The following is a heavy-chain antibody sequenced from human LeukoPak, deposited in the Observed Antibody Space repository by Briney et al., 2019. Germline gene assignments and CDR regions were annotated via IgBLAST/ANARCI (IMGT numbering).Heavy chain of an antibody. D-gene: IGHD6-6*01. CDR1: GFTFSSYA. V-gene: IGHV3-64*01. CDR3: ARAYVYSSSSAWFDP. CDR2: ISSNGGST. Sequence: PGGSLTLSCAASGFTFSSYAMHWVRQPPAKGLEYVSAISSNGGSTYYANSVKGRFTISRDNSKNTLYLQMGSLRAEDMAVYYCARAYVYSSSSAWFDPWGQGTLVTVSS. J-gene: IGHJ5*02.